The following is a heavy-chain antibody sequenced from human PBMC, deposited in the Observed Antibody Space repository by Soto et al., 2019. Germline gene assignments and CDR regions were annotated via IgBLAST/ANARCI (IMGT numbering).Heavy chain of an antibody. J-gene: IGHJ6*02. D-gene: IGHD2-2*01. V-gene: IGHV5-51*01. CDR2: IYPGDSDT. CDR3: ARHCSSTSCLSGAMDV. CDR1: GYSFTSYW. Sequence: GESLKISCKGSGYSFTSYWIGWVRQMPGKGLEWMGIIYPGDSDTRYSPSFQGQVTISADKSISTAYLQWSSLKASDTAMYYCARHCSSTSCLSGAMDVWGQGTTVTVSS.